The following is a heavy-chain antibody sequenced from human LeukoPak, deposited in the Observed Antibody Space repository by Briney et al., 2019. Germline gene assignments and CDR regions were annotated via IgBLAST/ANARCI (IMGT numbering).Heavy chain of an antibody. D-gene: IGHD4-17*01. CDR3: ATEGDLTVTTAEYFQH. CDR1: GFTFTSYA. CDR2: ISGSGGST. Sequence: PGGSLRLSCAASGFTFTSYAMSCVRQAPGKGLEWVSAISGSGGSTYYADSVKGRFTISRDNSKNTLYLQMNSLRAEDTAVYYCATEGDLTVTTAEYFQHWGQGTLVTVSS. V-gene: IGHV3-23*01. J-gene: IGHJ1*01.